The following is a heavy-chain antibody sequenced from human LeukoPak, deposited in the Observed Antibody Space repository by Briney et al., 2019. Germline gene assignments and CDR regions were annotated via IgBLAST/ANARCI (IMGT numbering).Heavy chain of an antibody. CDR1: GFTFSSYW. D-gene: IGHD2-15*01. CDR2: IKQDGSEK. CDR3: ARDCRSSGSCYPED. V-gene: IGHV3-7*01. Sequence: GGSLRLSCAASGFTFSSYWMSWVRQAPGKGLEWVANIKQDGSEKYYVDSVKGRFTISRDNAKNSLYLQMNSLRAEDTAVYYCARDCRSSGSCYPEDWGQGTLVTVSS. J-gene: IGHJ4*02.